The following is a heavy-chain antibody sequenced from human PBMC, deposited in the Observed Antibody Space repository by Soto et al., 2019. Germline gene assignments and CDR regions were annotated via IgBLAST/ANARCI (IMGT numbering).Heavy chain of an antibody. V-gene: IGHV3-23*01. J-gene: IGHJ3*02. Sequence: EVQLLESGGGLVQPGGSLRLSCAASGFTFSSYAMSWVRQAPGKGLEWVSAISGSGGSTYYADSVKGRFTISRDNSKNTLYLQMNSLRAEDTAVYYCAKDGRWFGESNDAFDIWGQGTMVTVSS. D-gene: IGHD3-10*01. CDR1: GFTFSSYA. CDR3: AKDGRWFGESNDAFDI. CDR2: ISGSGGST.